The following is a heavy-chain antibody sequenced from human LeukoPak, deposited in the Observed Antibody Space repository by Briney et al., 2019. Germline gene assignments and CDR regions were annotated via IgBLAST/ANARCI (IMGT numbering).Heavy chain of an antibody. CDR1: GYTFTTYG. V-gene: IGHV1-18*01. D-gene: IGHD1-26*01. CDR3: ATDRGSYSRAFDI. CDR2: ISAHNGNT. Sequence: ASVKVSCKASGYTFTTYGISWVRQAPGQGLEWMGWISAHNGNTNYAQKFQGRVTMTEDTSTDTAYMELSSLRSEDTAVYYCATDRGSYSRAFDIWGQGTMVTVSS. J-gene: IGHJ3*02.